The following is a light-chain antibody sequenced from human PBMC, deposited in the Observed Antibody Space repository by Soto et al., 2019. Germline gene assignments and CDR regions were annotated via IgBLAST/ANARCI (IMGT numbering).Light chain of an antibody. V-gene: IGKV1-5*01. CDR2: DAS. J-gene: IGKJ1*01. Sequence: DIQMTQSPSTLSASVGDRVTITCRARQSVNKWLAWYQQKPGKAPKLLIFDASNLESGVPSRFSGNGSGTEFTLTITGLQADDFATYFCQQYNSYSRTFGQGTKVDIK. CDR3: QQYNSYSRT. CDR1: QSVNKW.